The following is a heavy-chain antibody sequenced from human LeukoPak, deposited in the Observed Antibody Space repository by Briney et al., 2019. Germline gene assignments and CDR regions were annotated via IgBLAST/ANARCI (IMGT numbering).Heavy chain of an antibody. J-gene: IGHJ5*02. CDR1: GGSIISGGYY. CDR2: IYYSGST. Sequence: SETLSLTCTVSGGSIISGGYYWSWIRQHPGKGLEWIGYIYYSGSTYFNPSLESRLTMSVDTSKNQFSLTLSSVTAADTAVYYCARVKNWFDPWGQGTLVTVSS. CDR3: ARVKNWFDP. V-gene: IGHV4-31*03.